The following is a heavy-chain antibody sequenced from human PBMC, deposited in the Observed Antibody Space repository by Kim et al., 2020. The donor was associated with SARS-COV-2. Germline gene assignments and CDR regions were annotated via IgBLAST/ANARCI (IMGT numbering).Heavy chain of an antibody. CDR1: GFTLSHYA. D-gene: IGHD1-26*01. Sequence: GGSLRLSCVASGFTLSHYATHWVRQAPGKGLQWVAVISSDGSRKIYAESVKGRFTISRDNSKNTLSLQMNSLRGEDTALYYCARGGLGSGAFRDYFNYY. J-gene: IGHJ6*01. V-gene: IGHV3-30-3*01. CDR3: ARGGLGSGAFRDYFNYY. CDR2: ISSDGSRK.